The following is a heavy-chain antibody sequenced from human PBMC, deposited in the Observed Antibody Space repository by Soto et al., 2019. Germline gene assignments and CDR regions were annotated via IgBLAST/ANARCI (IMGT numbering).Heavy chain of an antibody. CDR1: GDSINHYY. CDR3: AKYRRSEAEGCTLEY. V-gene: IGHV4-59*01. Sequence: PSATLSLTCTVSGDSINHYYWRLIRQPPGKRLEWIGYIYYTGSTTYNPSLESRVTMSVDPSRNQFSLKLTSVNAADTAVYYCAKYRRSEAEGCTLEYWGGGTMVTLSS. J-gene: IGHJ4*02. CDR2: IYYTGST. D-gene: IGHD2-2*01.